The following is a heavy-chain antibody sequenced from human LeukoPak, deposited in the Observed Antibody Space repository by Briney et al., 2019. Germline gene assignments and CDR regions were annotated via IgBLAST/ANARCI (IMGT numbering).Heavy chain of an antibody. Sequence: GGSLRLSCAASGFTVSSNYMSWVRQAPGKGLEWVAAIWYDGSNKHYADSVKGRFAISRDNSKNTLYLQMSSLRAEDTAVYYCARDQTGTDYAMDVWGQGTTVTVSS. J-gene: IGHJ6*02. D-gene: IGHD1/OR15-1a*01. V-gene: IGHV3-33*08. CDR2: IWYDGSNK. CDR3: ARDQTGTDYAMDV. CDR1: GFTVSSNY.